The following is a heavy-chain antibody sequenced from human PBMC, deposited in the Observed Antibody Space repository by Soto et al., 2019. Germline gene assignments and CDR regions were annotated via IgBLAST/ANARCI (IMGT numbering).Heavy chain of an antibody. CDR1: GGSISSGDFY. J-gene: IGHJ4*02. D-gene: IGHD3-9*01. CDR2: IYYTGSA. V-gene: IGHV4-30-4*01. Sequence: PSETLSLTCTVSGGSISSGDFYWSWIRQPPGKGLEWIGYIYYTGSAYYNPSLKSRVTISLDTSKNQFSLNLTSVTGADTAVFYCARVDILTGFHYWGQGTLVTV. CDR3: ARVDILTGFHY.